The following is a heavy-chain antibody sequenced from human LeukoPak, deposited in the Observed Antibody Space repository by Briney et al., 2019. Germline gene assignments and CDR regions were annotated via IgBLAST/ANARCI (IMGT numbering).Heavy chain of an antibody. J-gene: IGHJ5*02. CDR2: IYHSGTT. V-gene: IGHV4-4*02. CDR3: ARKISAAGSRWFDP. CDR1: GGSISTANC. D-gene: IGHD6-13*01. Sequence: SETLSPTSAVAGGSISTANCWCWIRQPPGRGLEWIGEIYHSGTTNSNTSLKSRVPITVDESKNQFGLQLSSVTAADTAVYYCARKISAAGSRWFDPWGQGTLVTVSS.